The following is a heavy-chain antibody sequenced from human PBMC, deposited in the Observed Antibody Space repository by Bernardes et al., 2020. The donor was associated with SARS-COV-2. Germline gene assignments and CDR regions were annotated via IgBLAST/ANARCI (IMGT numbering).Heavy chain of an antibody. Sequence: SLRLSCAASGFTFDDYAMHWVRQAPRKGLEWVSGISWNSGSIGYADSVKGRFTISRDNAKNSLYLQMNSLRAEDPALYYCAKERGYSYGPSDYWGQGTLVTVSS. CDR2: ISWNSGSI. CDR3: AKERGYSYGPSDY. D-gene: IGHD5-18*01. CDR1: GFTFDDYA. V-gene: IGHV3-9*01. J-gene: IGHJ4*02.